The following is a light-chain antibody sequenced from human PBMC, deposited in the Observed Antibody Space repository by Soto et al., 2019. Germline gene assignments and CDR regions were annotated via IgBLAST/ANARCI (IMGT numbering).Light chain of an antibody. CDR3: QQRSNWIT. V-gene: IGKV3-11*01. J-gene: IGKJ5*01. CDR2: DAS. CDR1: QSVSSN. Sequence: EIVMTHSPATLSVSPCERATLSSRASQSVSSNLAWYQQKPGQAPSLLIYDASYRATGIPARFSGSGSGTDFTLTISSLEPEDFAVYYCQQRSNWITFGQGTRLET.